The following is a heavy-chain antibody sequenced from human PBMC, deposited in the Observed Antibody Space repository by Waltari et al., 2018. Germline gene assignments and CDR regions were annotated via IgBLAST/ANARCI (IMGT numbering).Heavy chain of an antibody. D-gene: IGHD3-3*01. CDR2: IYYSGST. Sequence: QVQLQESGSGLVKPSETLSLTCTVSGGSISSYYWSWIRQPPGKGLEWIGYIYYSGSTNYNPALKSRVTISVDTSKNHFSLKLSSVTAADTAVYYCARVNYDFWSAEGNWFDPWGQGTLVTVSS. V-gene: IGHV4-59*01. J-gene: IGHJ5*02. CDR1: GGSISSYY. CDR3: ARVNYDFWSAEGNWFDP.